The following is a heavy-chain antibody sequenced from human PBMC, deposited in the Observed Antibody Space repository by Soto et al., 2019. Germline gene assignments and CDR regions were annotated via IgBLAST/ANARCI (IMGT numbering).Heavy chain of an antibody. CDR3: AKEIGGGYCDY. Sequence: QVQLVESGGGVVQPGRSLRLSCAASGFTFSTYGMHWVRQAPGKGLEWVAVISYDGSNKYYADSVKGRFTISRDNSKNTLYLQMNSLRAEDTAVYDCAKEIGGGYCDYWGQGTLVTVSS. D-gene: IGHD3-16*01. J-gene: IGHJ4*02. V-gene: IGHV3-30*18. CDR2: ISYDGSNK. CDR1: GFTFSTYG.